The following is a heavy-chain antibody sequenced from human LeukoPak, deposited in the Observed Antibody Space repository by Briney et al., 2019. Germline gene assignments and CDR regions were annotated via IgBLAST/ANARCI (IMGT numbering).Heavy chain of an antibody. Sequence: VASVKVSCKVSGYTVTEISIHWVRQSPGQGLEWMGGFDPVDYETIYAQKFQGRVTMTKDTSTDTAYMELSSLRSEDTAIYYCATVRRGWGPGGNYYGMDVWGKGTTVTVSS. J-gene: IGHJ6*04. D-gene: IGHD3-10*01. CDR2: FDPVDYET. CDR3: ATVRRGWGPGGNYYGMDV. CDR1: GYTVTEIS. V-gene: IGHV1-24*01.